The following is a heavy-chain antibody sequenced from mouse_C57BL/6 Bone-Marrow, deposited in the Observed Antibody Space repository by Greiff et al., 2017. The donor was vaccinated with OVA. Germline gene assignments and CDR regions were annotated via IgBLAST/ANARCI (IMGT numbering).Heavy chain of an antibody. V-gene: IGHV14-1*01. CDR1: GFNIKDYY. CDR2: IDPEDGDT. CDR3: TTEGYDGYYVAY. J-gene: IGHJ3*01. Sequence: EVQLQQSGAELVRPGASVKLSCTASGFNIKDYYMHWVKQRPEQGLEWIGRIDPEDGDTEYAPKFQGKATMTADTSSNTAYLQLSSLTSEDTAVYYCTTEGYDGYYVAYWGQGTLVTVSA. D-gene: IGHD2-3*01.